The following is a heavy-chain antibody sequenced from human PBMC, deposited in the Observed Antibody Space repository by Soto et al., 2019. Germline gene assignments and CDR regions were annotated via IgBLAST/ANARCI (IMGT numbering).Heavy chain of an antibody. V-gene: IGHV4-4*02. CDR1: GGSISSSNW. Sequence: PSETLSLTXAVSGGSISSSNWWSWVRQPPGKGLEWIGEIYHSGSTNYNPSLKSRVTISVDKSKNQFSLKLSSVTAADTAVYYCARDGTLRYDFWSGYSGGGMDVWGQGTTVTVSS. D-gene: IGHD3-3*01. CDR2: IYHSGST. J-gene: IGHJ6*02. CDR3: ARDGTLRYDFWSGYSGGGMDV.